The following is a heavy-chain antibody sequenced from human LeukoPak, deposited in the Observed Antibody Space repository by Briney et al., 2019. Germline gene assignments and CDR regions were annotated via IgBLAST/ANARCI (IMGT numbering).Heavy chain of an antibody. V-gene: IGHV4-59*01. Sequence: SETLSLTCTVSGAPISRYFWNWIRQPPGKELEWIGYISSGGSTNYNPSLKSRVTISIDASKNQFSLKLTSATAADTAVYYCARGDDYKSTLFDYWGQGTLVTVPS. J-gene: IGHJ4*02. CDR1: GAPISRYF. D-gene: IGHD5-12*01. CDR3: ARGDDYKSTLFDY. CDR2: ISSGGST.